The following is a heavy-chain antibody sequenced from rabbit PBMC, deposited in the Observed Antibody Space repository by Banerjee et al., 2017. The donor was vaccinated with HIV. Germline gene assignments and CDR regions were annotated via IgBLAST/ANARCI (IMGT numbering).Heavy chain of an antibody. CDR1: GFSFNNNYY. CDR3: ARDTSAWDGNIYFNQ. Sequence: QEQLVESGGGLVQPEGSLTLTCTASGFSFNNNYYMCWVRQAPGKGLEWIACIGAGSIGSTWYASWAKGRFTISKTSSTTVTLQMTSLTAADTATYFCARDTSAWDGNIYFNQWGPGTLVTVS. CDR2: IGAGSIGST. V-gene: IGHV1S45*01. D-gene: IGHD4-1*01. J-gene: IGHJ4*01.